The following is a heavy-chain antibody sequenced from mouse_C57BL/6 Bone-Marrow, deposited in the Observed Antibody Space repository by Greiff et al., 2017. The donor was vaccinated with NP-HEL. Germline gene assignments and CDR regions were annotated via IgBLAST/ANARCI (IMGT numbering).Heavy chain of an antibody. CDR2: IYPGSGNT. D-gene: IGHD2-4*01. V-gene: IGHV1-76*01. CDR3: ARWDYDDY. Sequence: VQLQQSGAELVRPGASVKLSCKASGYTFTDYYINWVKQRPGQGLEWIARIYPGSGNTYYNEKFKGKATLTAEKSSSTAYMQLSSLTSEDSAVYFCARWDYDDYWGQGTTLTVSS. CDR1: GYTFTDYY. J-gene: IGHJ2*01.